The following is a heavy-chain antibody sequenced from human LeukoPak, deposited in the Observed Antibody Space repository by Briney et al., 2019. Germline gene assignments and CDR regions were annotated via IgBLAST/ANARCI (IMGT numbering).Heavy chain of an antibody. CDR3: ARGQFSALDI. Sequence: SQTLSHTCAISGDSVSSKSVAWNWIRQSPSRGPEWLGMTYYRSNDYAVSVKSRITIDPDTSKNQFSLQLNSVTPEDTAVYYCARGQFSALDIWGQGAMVIVSS. D-gene: IGHD5-24*01. J-gene: IGHJ3*02. CDR2: TYYRSN. V-gene: IGHV6-1*01. CDR1: GDSVSSKSVA.